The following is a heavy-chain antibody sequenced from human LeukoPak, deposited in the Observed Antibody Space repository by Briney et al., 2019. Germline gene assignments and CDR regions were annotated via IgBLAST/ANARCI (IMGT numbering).Heavy chain of an antibody. D-gene: IGHD3-10*01. Sequence: GESLKISCKGSGYSFTSYWIGWVRQMPGKGLEWMGSIYPGDSDTRYSPSFQGQVTISADKSISTAYLQWSSLKASDTAMYYCARRYYYGSGSYYHWYFDLWGRGTLVTVSS. J-gene: IGHJ2*01. CDR2: IYPGDSDT. V-gene: IGHV5-51*01. CDR3: ARRYYYGSGSYYHWYFDL. CDR1: GYSFTSYW.